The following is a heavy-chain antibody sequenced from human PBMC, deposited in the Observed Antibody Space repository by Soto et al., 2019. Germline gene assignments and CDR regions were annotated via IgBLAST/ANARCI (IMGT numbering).Heavy chain of an antibody. Sequence: EVQLLESGGGLVQPGGSLRLSCAASGFTFSSYAMSWVRQAPGKGLEWVSAISGSGGSTYYADSVKGRFTISRENSKNTLYLQMNSLRAEDTAVYYCAKDQGYGSGSYLNDAFDIWGQGTMVTVSS. CDR1: GFTFSSYA. D-gene: IGHD3-10*01. J-gene: IGHJ3*02. CDR3: AKDQGYGSGSYLNDAFDI. V-gene: IGHV3-23*01. CDR2: ISGSGGST.